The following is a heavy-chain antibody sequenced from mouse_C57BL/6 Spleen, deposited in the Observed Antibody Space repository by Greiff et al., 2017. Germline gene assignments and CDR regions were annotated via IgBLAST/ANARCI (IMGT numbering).Heavy chain of an antibody. CDR3: TRSGGSSPYWYVGV. D-gene: IGHD1-1*01. Sequence: QVQLQQSGAELVRPGASVTLSCKASGYTFTDYEMHWVKQTPVHGLEWIGAIDPETGGTAYNQKFKGKAILTADKSSSTAYMELRSLTSEDSAVYYCTRSGGSSPYWYVGVWGTGTTVTVAS. V-gene: IGHV1-15*01. J-gene: IGHJ1*03. CDR1: GYTFTDYE. CDR2: IDPETGGT.